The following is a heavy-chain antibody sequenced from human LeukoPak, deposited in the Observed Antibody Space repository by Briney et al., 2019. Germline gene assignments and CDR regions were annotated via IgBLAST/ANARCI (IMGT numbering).Heavy chain of an antibody. Sequence: PSETPSLTCTVSGGSISSYYWSWIRQPPGKGLEWIGYIYYSGSTNYNPSLKSRVTISVDTSKNQFSLKLSSVTAADTAVYYCARGNTYYDFWSAYSSVYFDYWGQGTLVTVSS. J-gene: IGHJ4*02. D-gene: IGHD3-3*01. V-gene: IGHV4-59*01. CDR1: GGSISSYY. CDR3: ARGNTYYDFWSAYSSVYFDY. CDR2: IYYSGST.